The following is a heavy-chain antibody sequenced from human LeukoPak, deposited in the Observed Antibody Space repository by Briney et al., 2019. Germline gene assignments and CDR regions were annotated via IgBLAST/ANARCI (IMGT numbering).Heavy chain of an antibody. Sequence: GASVKVSCKASGYTFTGNYMHWVRQAPGQGLEWMGWINPNSGGTNYAQKFQGRVTMTRDTSISTAYMELSRLRSDDTAVYYCARADSSGSRDAFDIWGQGTMVTVSS. J-gene: IGHJ3*02. V-gene: IGHV1-2*02. CDR1: GYTFTGNY. D-gene: IGHD6-19*01. CDR2: INPNSGGT. CDR3: ARADSSGSRDAFDI.